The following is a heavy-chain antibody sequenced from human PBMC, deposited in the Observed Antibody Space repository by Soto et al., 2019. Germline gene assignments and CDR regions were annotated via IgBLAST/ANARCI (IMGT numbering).Heavy chain of an antibody. CDR2: ISGSGGST. D-gene: IGHD2-21*02. Sequence: PGGSLRLSCAASGFTFSSYAMSWVRQAPGKGLEWVSAISGSGGSTYYADSVKGRFTISRDNSKNTLYLQMNSLRAEDTAVYYCANRLAYCGGDCYRAEYFQHWGQGTLVTVSS. J-gene: IGHJ1*01. V-gene: IGHV3-23*01. CDR1: GFTFSSYA. CDR3: ANRLAYCGGDCYRAEYFQH.